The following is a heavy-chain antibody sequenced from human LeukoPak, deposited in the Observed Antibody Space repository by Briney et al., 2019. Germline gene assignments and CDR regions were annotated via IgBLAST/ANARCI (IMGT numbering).Heavy chain of an antibody. Sequence: GGSLRLSCAASGFTFSSYSMNWVRQAPGKGLEWVSSISSSSSYIYYADSVKGRFTISRDNAKNSLYLQMNSLRAEDTAVYYCARGEYYYDSSGTNWFDPWGQGTLVTVSS. CDR2: ISSSSSYI. V-gene: IGHV3-21*01. CDR1: GFTFSSYS. CDR3: ARGEYYYDSSGTNWFDP. D-gene: IGHD3-22*01. J-gene: IGHJ5*02.